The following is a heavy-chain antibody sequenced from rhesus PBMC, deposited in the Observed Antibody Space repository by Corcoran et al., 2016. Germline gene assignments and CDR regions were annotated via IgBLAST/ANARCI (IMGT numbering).Heavy chain of an antibody. CDR3: APRGEVAY. D-gene: IGHD3-34*01. CDR1: GFTFSSYA. CDR2: INSGGGST. Sequence: EVQLVETGGGLVQPGGSLRLSCAASGFTFSSYAMQWVRQAPGKGVEGISAINSGGGSTYDADSVKGRFTISRDNSKNTLALQMNSLRVEDTAVYYCAPRGEVAYWGQGVLVTVSS. J-gene: IGHJ4*01. V-gene: IGHV3-103*01.